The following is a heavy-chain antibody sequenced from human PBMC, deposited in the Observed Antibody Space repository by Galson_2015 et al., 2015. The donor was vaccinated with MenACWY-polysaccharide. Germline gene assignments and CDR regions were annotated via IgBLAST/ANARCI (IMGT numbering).Heavy chain of an antibody. D-gene: IGHD4-11*01. CDR1: GYTFIGYY. CDR2: INPHNGGT. V-gene: IGHV1-2*02. Sequence: SGYTFIGYYMHWVRQAPGQGLEWMGWINPHNGGTDFARKFRGRITMTRDTSISIAYMELNRLTSDDTAVYYCAKEQDSRSLDYWGQGTLVTVSS. J-gene: IGHJ4*02. CDR3: AKEQDSRSLDY.